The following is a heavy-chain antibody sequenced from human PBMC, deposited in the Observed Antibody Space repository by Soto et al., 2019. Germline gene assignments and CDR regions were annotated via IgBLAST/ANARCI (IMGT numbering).Heavy chain of an antibody. CDR3: AKILAYSSSWYRDYYYYGMDV. CDR2: ISSSGSTI. D-gene: IGHD6-13*01. CDR1: GFTFSSYE. V-gene: IGHV3-48*03. Sequence: PGGSLRLSCAASGFTFSSYEMNWVRQAPGKGLEWVSYISSSGSTIYYADSVKGRFTISRDNAKNSLYLQMNSLRAEDTAVYYCAKILAYSSSWYRDYYYYGMDVWGQGTTVTVSS. J-gene: IGHJ6*02.